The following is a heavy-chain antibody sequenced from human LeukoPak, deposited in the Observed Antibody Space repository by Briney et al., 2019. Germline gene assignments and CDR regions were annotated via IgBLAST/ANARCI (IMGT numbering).Heavy chain of an antibody. CDR2: VFFTEGT. CDR1: GGSIRNHH. D-gene: IGHD2-8*01. Sequence: SGTLSLTCSVSGGSIRNHHWTWIRQSPGKGLEWIGHVFFTEGTNYSPSLRGRITISADRSKNQIYLKLGSVTAADTAVYYCARELYHFDRWGQGAQVTVSS. CDR3: ARELYHFDR. J-gene: IGHJ4*02. V-gene: IGHV4-59*11.